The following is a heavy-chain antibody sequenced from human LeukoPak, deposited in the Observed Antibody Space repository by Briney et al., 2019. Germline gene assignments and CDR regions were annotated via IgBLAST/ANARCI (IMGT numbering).Heavy chain of an antibody. Sequence: ASETLSLTCTVSGGSISSSSYYWGWIRQPPGKGLEWIGSIYYSGSTYYNPSLKSRVTISVDTSKNQFSLKLSSVTAADTAVYYCARHQGDYYDSSGYYYGYWGQGTLVTVSS. CDR1: GGSISSSSYY. D-gene: IGHD3-22*01. CDR2: IYYSGST. CDR3: ARHQGDYYDSSGYYYGY. J-gene: IGHJ4*02. V-gene: IGHV4-39*01.